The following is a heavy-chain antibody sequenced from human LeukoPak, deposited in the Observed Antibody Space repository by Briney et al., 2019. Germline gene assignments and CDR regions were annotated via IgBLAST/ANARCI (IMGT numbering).Heavy chain of an antibody. CDR1: GFTFDDYA. CDR3: ATLTGGDY. V-gene: IGHV3-30*03. J-gene: IGHJ4*02. CDR2: ISYDGSNK. Sequence: GGSLRLSCAASGFTFDDYAMHWVRQAPGKGLEWVAVISYDGSNKYYADSVKGRFTISRDNSKNTLYLQMNSLRAEDTAVYYCATLTGGDYWGQGTLVTVSS. D-gene: IGHD1-26*01.